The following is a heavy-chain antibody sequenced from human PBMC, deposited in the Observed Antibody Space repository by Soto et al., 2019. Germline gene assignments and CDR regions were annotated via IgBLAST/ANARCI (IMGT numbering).Heavy chain of an antibody. CDR2: INHSGST. D-gene: IGHD3-3*01. Sequence: PSETLSLTCAVYGGSFSGYYWSWIRQPPGKGLEWIGEINHSGSTNYNPSLKSRVTISVDTSKNQFSLKLSSVTAADTAVYYCARRVRFLDRRFDYRGQGTLVTVSS. CDR3: ARRVRFLDRRFDY. CDR1: GGSFSGYY. J-gene: IGHJ4*02. V-gene: IGHV4-34*01.